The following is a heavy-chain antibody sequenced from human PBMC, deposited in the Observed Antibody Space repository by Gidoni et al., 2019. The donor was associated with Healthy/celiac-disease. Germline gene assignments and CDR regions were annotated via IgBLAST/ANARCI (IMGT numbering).Heavy chain of an antibody. CDR3: ARDPMTTVTTYYYYGMDV. V-gene: IGHV1-18*01. D-gene: IGHD4-4*01. CDR1: GHTFTSSG. Sequence: QVQLVQSGAEAKKPGASVKVSCKASGHTFTSSGISWVRQAPGQGLEWMGWISAYNGNTNYAQKLQGRVTMTTDTSTSTAYMELRSLRSDDTAVYYCARDPMTTVTTYYYYGMDVWGQGTTVTVSS. CDR2: ISAYNGNT. J-gene: IGHJ6*02.